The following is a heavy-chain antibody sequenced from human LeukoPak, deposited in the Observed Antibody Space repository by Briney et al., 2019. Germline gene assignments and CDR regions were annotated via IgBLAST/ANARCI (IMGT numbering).Heavy chain of an antibody. CDR3: ARTLAAAGNPSSFHFDY. CDR1: GGTFSSYA. J-gene: IGHJ4*02. Sequence: SVKVSCKASGGTFSSYAISWVRQAPGQGLEWMGGIIPIFGTANYAQKFQGGVTITADESTSTAYMELSSLRSEDTAVYYCARTLAAAGNPSSFHFDYWGQGTLVTVSS. CDR2: IIPIFGTA. V-gene: IGHV1-69*13. D-gene: IGHD6-13*01.